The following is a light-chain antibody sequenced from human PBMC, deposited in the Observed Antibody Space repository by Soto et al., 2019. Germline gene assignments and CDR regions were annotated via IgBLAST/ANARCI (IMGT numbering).Light chain of an antibody. CDR2: AAS. CDR1: QPISSS. CDR3: QQANSSALT. V-gene: IGKV1-12*01. J-gene: IGKJ4*01. Sequence: DIQMTQSPSSVSASVGDRVAITCRASQPISSSLAWYQHKPGKAPKLLIYAASSLQSGVPSRFSGSGSGTDFTLTISSLQPEDFATYFCQQANSSALTFGGGTKVEIK.